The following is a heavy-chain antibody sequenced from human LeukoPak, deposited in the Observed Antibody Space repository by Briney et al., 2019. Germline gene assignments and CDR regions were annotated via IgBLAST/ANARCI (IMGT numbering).Heavy chain of an antibody. V-gene: IGHV3-21*01. D-gene: IGHD3-10*02. CDR2: ISSSSGYI. J-gene: IGHJ6*04. Sequence: GGSLRLSCAASGFTFSSYSMNWVRQAPGKGLEWVSSISSSSGYIYYADSVKGRITISRDNAKNSLYLQMNSLRAEDTAVYYCAELGITMIGGVWGKGTTVTISS. CDR3: AELGITMIGGV. CDR1: GFTFSSYS.